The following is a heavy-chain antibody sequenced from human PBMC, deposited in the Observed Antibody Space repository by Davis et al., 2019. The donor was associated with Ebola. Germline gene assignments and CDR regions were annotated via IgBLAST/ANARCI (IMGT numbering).Heavy chain of an antibody. Sequence: PGGSLRLSCAASGFTFDDYAMHWVRQAPGKGLEWVSGISWNSGSIGYADSVKGRFTISRDNAKNSLYLQMNSLRAEDTALYYCAKENRQQLALDYWGQGTLVTVSS. V-gene: IGHV3-9*01. CDR2: ISWNSGSI. CDR3: AKENRQQLALDY. CDR1: GFTFDDYA. D-gene: IGHD6-13*01. J-gene: IGHJ4*02.